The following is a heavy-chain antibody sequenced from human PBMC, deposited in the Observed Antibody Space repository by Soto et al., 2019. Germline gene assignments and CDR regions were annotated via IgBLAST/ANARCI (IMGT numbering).Heavy chain of an antibody. CDR2: ISDTGGNT. V-gene: IGHV3-23*01. J-gene: IGHJ4*02. CDR1: GFTFSSYA. Sequence: GVLRLSCAASGFTFSSYATSWVRQAPGKGLEWISSISDTGGNTYYADSMKGRFTISRDNSKNTLYLQMNSLRAEDTAVYYCAKAGPNSHGRNYFDHWGQGTLVTVSS. CDR3: AKAGPNSHGRNYFDH. D-gene: IGHD1-26*01.